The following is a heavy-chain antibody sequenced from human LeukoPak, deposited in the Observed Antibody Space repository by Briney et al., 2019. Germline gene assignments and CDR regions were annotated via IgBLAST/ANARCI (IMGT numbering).Heavy chain of an antibody. V-gene: IGHV3-48*02. CDR1: GFTFSSYS. CDR3: ARDPTQYPRYGHFDY. D-gene: IGHD3-9*01. J-gene: IGHJ4*02. CDR2: ISSSSSTI. Sequence: GGSLRLSCAASGFTFSSYSMNWVRQAPGKGLEWVSYISSSSSTIYYADSVKGRFTISRDNAKNSLYLQMNSLSDEDTAVYYCARDPTQYPRYGHFDYWGQGTLVTVSS.